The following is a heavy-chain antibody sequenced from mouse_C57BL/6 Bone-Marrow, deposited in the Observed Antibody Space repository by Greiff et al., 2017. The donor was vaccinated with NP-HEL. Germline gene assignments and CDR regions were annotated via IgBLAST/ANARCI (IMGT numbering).Heavy chain of an antibody. CDR3: AHYDYDVGDYAMDY. V-gene: IGHV2-3*01. D-gene: IGHD2-4*01. Sequence: VKLVESGPGLVAPSQSLSITCTVSGFSLTSYGVSWVRQPPGKGLEWLGVIWGYGSTNYHSALISRLSISKDNSKSQVFLKLNSLQTDDTATYYCAHYDYDVGDYAMDYWGQGTSVTVSS. CDR1: GFSLTSYG. CDR2: IWGYGST. J-gene: IGHJ4*01.